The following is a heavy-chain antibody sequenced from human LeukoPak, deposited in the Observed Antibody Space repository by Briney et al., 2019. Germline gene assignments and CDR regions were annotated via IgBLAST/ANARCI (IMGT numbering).Heavy chain of an antibody. Sequence: PGGSLRLSCAGSGFTFTDYGMSWVRQAPGKGLEWVAGINWNGGDTGYADSVKGRFTISRDNSKNTLYLQMNSLRAEDTAVYYCARDLLQGDNYGLPFDYWGQGTLVTVSS. J-gene: IGHJ4*02. CDR3: ARDLLQGDNYGLPFDY. V-gene: IGHV3-20*04. CDR2: INWNGGDT. D-gene: IGHD5-18*01. CDR1: GFTFTDYG.